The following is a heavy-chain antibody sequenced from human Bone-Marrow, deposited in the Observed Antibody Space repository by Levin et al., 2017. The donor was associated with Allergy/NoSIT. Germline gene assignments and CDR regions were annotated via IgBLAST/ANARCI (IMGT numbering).Heavy chain of an antibody. Sequence: KTGESLKISCKVSGNTLTELTMHWVRQAPGKGLEWMGGFDPEDGETTYAQKFQGRVSMIEDTSTDTAYMELSSLRSEDTAVYFCATGRAPYCVGGNCYSGNWFDPWGQGTLVTVSS. CDR2: FDPEDGET. CDR1: GNTLTELT. CDR3: ATGRAPYCVGGNCYSGNWFDP. J-gene: IGHJ5*02. V-gene: IGHV1-24*01. D-gene: IGHD2-15*01.